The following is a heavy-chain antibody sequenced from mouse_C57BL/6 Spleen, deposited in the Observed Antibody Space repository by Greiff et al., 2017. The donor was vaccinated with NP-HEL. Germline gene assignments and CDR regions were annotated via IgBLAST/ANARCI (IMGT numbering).Heavy chain of an antibody. CDR2: IDPNSGGT. D-gene: IGHD2-3*01. CDR3: ARSGGVYDGYLYAMDY. V-gene: IGHV1-72*01. Sequence: QVQLQQPGAELVKPGASVKLSCKASGYTFTSYWMHWVKQRPGRGLEWIGRIDPNSGGTKYNEKLKSKATLTVDKPSSTAYMQLSRLTSEDSAVYYCARSGGVYDGYLYAMDYWGQGTSVTVSS. CDR1: GYTFTSYW. J-gene: IGHJ4*01.